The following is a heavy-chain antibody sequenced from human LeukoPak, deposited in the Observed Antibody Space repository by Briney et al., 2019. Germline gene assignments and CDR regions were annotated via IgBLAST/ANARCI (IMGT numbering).Heavy chain of an antibody. J-gene: IGHJ5*02. D-gene: IGHD2-8*01. Sequence: VASVKVSCKASGGTFSSYAISWVRQAPGQGLEWMGGIIPIFGTANYAQKFQGRVTITADESTSTAYMELSSLRSEDTAVYYCARGAHCTNGVCPYNWFDPWGQGTLVTVSS. CDR1: GGTFSSYA. CDR3: ARGAHCTNGVCPYNWFDP. V-gene: IGHV1-69*13. CDR2: IIPIFGTA.